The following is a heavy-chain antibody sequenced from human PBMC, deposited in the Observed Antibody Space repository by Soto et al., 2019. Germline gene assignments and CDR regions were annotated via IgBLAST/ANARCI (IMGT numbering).Heavy chain of an antibody. CDR2: INPNSGGT. D-gene: IGHD4-17*01. Sequence: ASVKVSCKASGYTFTGYYMHWVRQAPGQGLEWMGWINPNSGGTNYAQKFQGWVTMTRDTSISTAYMELSRLRSDDTAVYYCARDNGGTTVTSYYYYGMDVWGQGTTVTVSS. J-gene: IGHJ6*02. CDR3: ARDNGGTTVTSYYYYGMDV. V-gene: IGHV1-2*04. CDR1: GYTFTGYY.